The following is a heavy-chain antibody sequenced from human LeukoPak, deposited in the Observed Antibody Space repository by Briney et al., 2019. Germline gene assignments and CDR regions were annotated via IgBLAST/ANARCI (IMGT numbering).Heavy chain of an antibody. V-gene: IGHV3-30-3*01. D-gene: IGHD6-19*01. J-gene: IGHJ4*02. CDR1: GFTFNTYA. CDR2: ISYDGSTK. CDR3: ARDLSGWYTFDY. Sequence: GRSLRLSCAASGFTFNTYAMHWVRQAPGKGLEWVAVISYDGSTKYYADSVKGRFTISRDNSKNTVYLQMDSLRPEDTAVYDCARDLSGWYTFDYWGQGTLVTVSS.